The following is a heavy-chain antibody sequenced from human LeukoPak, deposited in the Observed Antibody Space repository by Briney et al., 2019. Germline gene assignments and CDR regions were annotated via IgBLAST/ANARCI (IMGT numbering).Heavy chain of an antibody. D-gene: IGHD3-10*01. J-gene: IGHJ4*02. Sequence: GGSLRLSCAASGFTFNTYSMDWVRQAPGKGLERVAFIRYDGSNKYYADSVKGRFTISRDNSKNTLYLQMNSLRAEDTAVYYCAKDAIWFGETSEEAGDYWGQGTLVTVSS. CDR2: IRYDGSNK. V-gene: IGHV3-30*02. CDR1: GFTFNTYS. CDR3: AKDAIWFGETSEEAGDY.